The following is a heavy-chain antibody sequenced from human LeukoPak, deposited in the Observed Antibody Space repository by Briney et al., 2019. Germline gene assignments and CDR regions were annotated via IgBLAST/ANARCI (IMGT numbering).Heavy chain of an antibody. Sequence: SETLSLTCTVSGGSISSSSYYWGWIRQSPGKGLEWIANIYYSGTTYYNPSLKSRVTISVDTSKNQFSLKLSSVTAADTAVYYCARSFYYDGSGYWGFDFWGQGTLVTVSS. V-gene: IGHV4-39*01. CDR3: ARSFYYDGSGYWGFDF. CDR1: GGSISSSSYY. J-gene: IGHJ4*02. D-gene: IGHD3-22*01. CDR2: IYYSGTT.